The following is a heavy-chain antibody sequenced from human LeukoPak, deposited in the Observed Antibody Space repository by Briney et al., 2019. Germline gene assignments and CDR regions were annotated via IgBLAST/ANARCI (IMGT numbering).Heavy chain of an antibody. V-gene: IGHV3-64D*06. CDR3: VRGGRGAAIKNGMDV. CDR2: ISSNGGST. J-gene: IGHJ6*04. CDR1: GFTFSSYA. Sequence: GGSLRLSCSASGFTFSSYAMHWVRQAPGKGLEYVSAISSNGGSTYYADSVKGRFTISRDNSKNTLYLQMSSLRAEDTAVYYCVRGGRGAAIKNGMDVWGKGTTVPVSS. D-gene: IGHD2-2*01.